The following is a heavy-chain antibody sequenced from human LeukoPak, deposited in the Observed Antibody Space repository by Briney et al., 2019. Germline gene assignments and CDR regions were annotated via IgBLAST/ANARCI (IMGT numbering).Heavy chain of an antibody. V-gene: IGHV4-39*01. CDR1: GYSIDSTNSY. CDR2: IYYNGNT. Sequence: SETLSLTCTVSGYSIDSTNSYWGWLRQPPGKGLEWIGNIYYNGNTYYKPSLNSRVTISVDTSQNQFSLKVNSVTAADTAVYYCARWRIYCSGGTCYYYFDYWGQGTLVTVSS. D-gene: IGHD2-15*01. J-gene: IGHJ4*02. CDR3: ARWRIYCSGGTCYYYFDY.